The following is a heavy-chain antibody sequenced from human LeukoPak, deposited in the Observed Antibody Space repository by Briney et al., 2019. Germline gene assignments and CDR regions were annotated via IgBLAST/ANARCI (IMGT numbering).Heavy chain of an antibody. CDR2: IKQDGSEK. CDR1: GFTVSSNY. V-gene: IGHV3-7*01. J-gene: IGHJ5*01. Sequence: GGSLRLSCAASGFTVSSNYMSWVRQAPGKGLEWVANIKQDGSEKSYVDSVKGRFTISRDNAKNSLYLQMNSLIAEDTAVYYCARRSSGCPDSWGQGTLVTVSS. D-gene: IGHD6-19*01. CDR3: ARRSSGCPDS.